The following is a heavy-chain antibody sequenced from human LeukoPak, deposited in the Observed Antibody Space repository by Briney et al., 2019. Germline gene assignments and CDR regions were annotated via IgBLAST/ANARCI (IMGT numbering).Heavy chain of an antibody. CDR1: GYTFTSYY. Sequence: ASVKVSCKASGYTFTSYYMHWVQQAPGQGLEWMGIINPSGGSTSYAQKFQGRVTMTRDTSTSTVYMELSSLRSEDTAVYYCARDRDSSGYFGYFQHWGQGTLVTVSS. CDR2: INPSGGST. CDR3: ARDRDSSGYFGYFQH. V-gene: IGHV1-46*01. D-gene: IGHD3-22*01. J-gene: IGHJ1*01.